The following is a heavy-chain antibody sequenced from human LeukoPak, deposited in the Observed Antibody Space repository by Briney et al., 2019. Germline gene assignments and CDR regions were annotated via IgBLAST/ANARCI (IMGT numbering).Heavy chain of an antibody. J-gene: IGHJ6*02. CDR3: AKGGGLYDILTSYYYYGMDV. D-gene: IGHD3-9*01. V-gene: IGHV3-23*01. CDR2: ISGSGGDT. CDR1: GFTFSSYA. Sequence: PGGSLRLSCAASGFTFSSYAMTWVRHAPGKGLEWVSGISGSGGDTYNADSVKGRFTISRDNSKNTLYLQMNSLRAEDTAVYYCAKGGGLYDILTSYYYYGMDVWGQGTTVTVSS.